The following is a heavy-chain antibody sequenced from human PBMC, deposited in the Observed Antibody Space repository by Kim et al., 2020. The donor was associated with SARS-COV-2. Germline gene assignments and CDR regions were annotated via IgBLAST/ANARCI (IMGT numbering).Heavy chain of an antibody. CDR3: ARHERTFYDTLTGPKGYYYAMDV. CDR1: GYTFAIYW. CDR2: IYPGDSDT. Sequence: GESLKISCKGSGYTFAIYWIAWVRQMPGKGLEWMGIIYPGDSDTRYSPSFQGQVTISADKSIGTAYLQWSSLKTSDTAMYYCARHERTFYDTLTGPKGYYYAMDVWGQGTTVTVSS. V-gene: IGHV5-51*01. J-gene: IGHJ6*02. D-gene: IGHD3-9*01.